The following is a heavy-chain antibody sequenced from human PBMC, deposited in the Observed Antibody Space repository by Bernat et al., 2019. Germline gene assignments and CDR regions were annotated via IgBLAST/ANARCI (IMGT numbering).Heavy chain of an antibody. V-gene: IGHV3-74*03. CDR3: ARSYCSGNSCPNGFDP. J-gene: IGHJ5*02. D-gene: IGHD2-15*01. CDR2: INSDGSNT. Sequence: EVQLVESGGGLVQPGGSLRLSCAASGFTFSSYWMHWVRQAPGKGLVWVSRINSDGSNTKYADSVKGRSTFSRDNAKNTLYLQMNSLRAEDTAVYYCARSYCSGNSCPNGFDPWGQGTLVTVSS. CDR1: GFTFSSYW.